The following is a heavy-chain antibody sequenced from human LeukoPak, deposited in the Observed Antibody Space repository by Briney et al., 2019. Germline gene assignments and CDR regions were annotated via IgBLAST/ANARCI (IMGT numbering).Heavy chain of an antibody. D-gene: IGHD2-2*01. Sequence: GGSLRLSCAASGFTFSSCWFHWVRQTPGKGLVWVSRINIDGSITNYADSVGGRFTISRDDAKNTLYLQLNSLRAEDTAVYYCARNGVPAAKDYWGQGTLVTVSS. CDR1: GFTFSSCW. CDR3: ARNGVPAAKDY. J-gene: IGHJ4*02. CDR2: INIDGSIT. V-gene: IGHV3-74*01.